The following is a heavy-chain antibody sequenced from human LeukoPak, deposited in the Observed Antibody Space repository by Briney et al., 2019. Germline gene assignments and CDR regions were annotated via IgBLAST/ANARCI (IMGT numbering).Heavy chain of an antibody. CDR2: INPNSGGT. D-gene: IGHD3-22*01. Sequence: ASVKVSCKAPGYTFTGYYMHWVRQAPGQGLEWMGWINPNSGGTNYAQKFQGRVTMTRDTSISTAYMELSRLRSDDTAVYYCARCYYDSSSYYPVSPGRDWGQGTLVTVSS. CDR3: ARCYYDSSSYYPVSPGRD. J-gene: IGHJ4*02. CDR1: GYTFTGYY. V-gene: IGHV1-2*02.